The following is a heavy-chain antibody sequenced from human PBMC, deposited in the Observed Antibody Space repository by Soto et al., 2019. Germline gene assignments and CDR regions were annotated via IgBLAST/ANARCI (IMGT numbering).Heavy chain of an antibody. J-gene: IGHJ5*02. D-gene: IGHD2-2*01. CDR3: ARTRGEYQLRRPFDP. Sequence: GGSLRLSSAASGFTFSSYAMHGVRQSPGKGLEWVAVISYDGSNKYYADSVKGRFTISRGNSKNTLYLQMNSLRAEDTAVYYCARTRGEYQLRRPFDPWGQGTLVTVSS. V-gene: IGHV3-30-3*01. CDR1: GFTFSSYA. CDR2: ISYDGSNK.